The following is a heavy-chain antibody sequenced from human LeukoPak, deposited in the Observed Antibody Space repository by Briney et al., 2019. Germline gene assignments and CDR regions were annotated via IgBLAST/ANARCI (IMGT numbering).Heavy chain of an antibody. CDR1: GGSFSGYY. J-gene: IGHJ4*02. V-gene: IGHV4-34*01. CDR3: ARGEVADY. CDR2: INHSGGT. Sequence: SETLSLTCAVYGGSFSGYYWSWIRQPPGKGLEWIGEINHSGGTNYNPSLKSRVTISVDTSKNQYSLKLSSVTAADTAVYYCARGEVADYWGQGTLVTVSS.